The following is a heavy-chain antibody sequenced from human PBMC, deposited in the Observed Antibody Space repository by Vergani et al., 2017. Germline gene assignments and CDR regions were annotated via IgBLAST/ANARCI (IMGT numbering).Heavy chain of an antibody. D-gene: IGHD2-2*01. CDR3: ARLNIVVVPATNWYFDL. J-gene: IGHJ2*01. CDR1: GYSFTSYW. V-gene: IGHV5-51*01. CDR2: IYPGDSDT. Sequence: EVQLVQSGAEVKKPGESLKLSCKGSGYSFTSYWIGWVRQMPGKGLEWMGIIYPGDSDTRYSPSFQGQVTISADKSISTAYLQGSSLKASDTAMYYCARLNIVVVPATNWYFDLWGRGTLVTVSS.